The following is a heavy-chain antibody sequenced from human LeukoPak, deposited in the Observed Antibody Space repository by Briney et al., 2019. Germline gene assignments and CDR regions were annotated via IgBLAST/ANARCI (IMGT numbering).Heavy chain of an antibody. D-gene: IGHD2-15*01. CDR1: WDRVSKNSTN. Sequence: SQTLSLTFAISWDRVSKNSTNWSWIRQSPSRGLEWLGWTFYRSKWFNDYTSSVKSRISIKPDTSKNQFSLQLNSVTPEDTAVYYCARGDCSGGICYSDSAFDIWGQGTMVTVSS. CDR2: TFYRSKWFN. J-gene: IGHJ3*02. CDR3: ARGDCSGGICYSDSAFDI. V-gene: IGHV6-1*01.